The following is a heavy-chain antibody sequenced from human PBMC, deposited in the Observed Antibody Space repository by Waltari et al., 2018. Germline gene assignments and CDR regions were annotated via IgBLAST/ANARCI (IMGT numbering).Heavy chain of an antibody. J-gene: IGHJ4*02. CDR3: ARARLIVAGVGDF. D-gene: IGHD6-19*01. Sequence: QVQLVDSVGGVVQPGQSLTLSYTASGFTLSSYTMHWLRQAPGKGLEWRSGISVEGTKKYYGDSVRGRFTVSRDKSKNTLFLQMNSLRPDDTAIYCCARARLIVAGVGDFWGQGTRVTVSS. CDR1: GFTLSSYT. CDR2: ISVEGTKK. V-gene: IGHV3-30-3*01.